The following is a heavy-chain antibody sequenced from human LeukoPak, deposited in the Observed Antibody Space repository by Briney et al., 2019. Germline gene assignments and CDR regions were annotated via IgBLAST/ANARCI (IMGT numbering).Heavy chain of an antibody. CDR3: AKHSYLTGYYMAFDI. J-gene: IGHJ3*02. CDR2: IYHSRST. CDR1: GYSISSGYY. V-gene: IGHV4-38-2*02. Sequence: SETLSLTCTVSGYSISSGYYWGWIRQPPGKGLEWIGSIYHSRSTNYNPSLKSRVIISVDKSKNQFSLNLSSVTAADTAVYYCAKHSYLTGYYMAFDIWGQGTMVTVSS. D-gene: IGHD3-9*01.